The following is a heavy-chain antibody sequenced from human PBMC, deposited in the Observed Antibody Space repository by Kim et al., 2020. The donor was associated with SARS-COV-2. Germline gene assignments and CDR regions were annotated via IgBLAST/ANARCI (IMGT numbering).Heavy chain of an antibody. Sequence: SETLSLTCTVPGGSISSYYWSWIRQPPGKGLEWIGYIYYSGSTNYNPSLKSRVTISVDTSKNQLSLRLSSGTAADTAVYYCARHLRVEMVSFMAFDYWGQGTLVTVSS. CDR2: IYYSGST. D-gene: IGHD3-3*02. CDR3: ARHLRVEMVSFMAFDY. J-gene: IGHJ4*02. V-gene: IGHV4-59*08. CDR1: GGSISSYY.